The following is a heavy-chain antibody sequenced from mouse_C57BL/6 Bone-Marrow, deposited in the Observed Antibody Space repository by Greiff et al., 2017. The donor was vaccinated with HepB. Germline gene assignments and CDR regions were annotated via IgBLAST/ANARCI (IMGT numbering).Heavy chain of an antibody. J-gene: IGHJ4*01. CDR3: ARYEGAMDY. CDR1: GFTFTDYY. V-gene: IGHV7-3*01. CDR2: IRNKANGYTT. Sequence: EVQLQESGGGLVQPGGSLSLSCAASGFTFTDYYMSWVRQPPGKALEWLGFIRNKANGYTTEYSASVKGRFTISRDNSQSILYLQMNALRAEDSATYYCARYEGAMDYWGQGTSVTVSS.